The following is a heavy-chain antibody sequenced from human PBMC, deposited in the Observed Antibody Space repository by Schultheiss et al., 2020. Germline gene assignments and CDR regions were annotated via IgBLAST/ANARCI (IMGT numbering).Heavy chain of an antibody. J-gene: IGHJ5*02. Sequence: GGSLRLSCAASGFTFDDYAMHWVRQAPGKGLEWVSGISWNSGSIGYADSVKGRFTISRDNAKNSLYLQMNSLRAEDTALYYCAKDIRPFHDYGSRWFDPWGQGTLVTVSS. D-gene: IGHD4-17*01. V-gene: IGHV3-9*01. CDR2: ISWNSGSI. CDR3: AKDIRPFHDYGSRWFDP. CDR1: GFTFDDYA.